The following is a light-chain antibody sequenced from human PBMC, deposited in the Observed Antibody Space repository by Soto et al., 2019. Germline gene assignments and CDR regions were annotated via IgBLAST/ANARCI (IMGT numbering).Light chain of an antibody. Sequence: QSALTQPASVSGSPGQSITISCTGTSSDVGGYNYVSWYQQHPGKAPKLMIYDVSNRPSGVSNRFSGSKSGNTACLTISGLQAEDEADYYCSSYTSSSTLEFGGGTKLTVL. J-gene: IGLJ2*01. CDR3: SSYTSSSTLE. CDR2: DVS. V-gene: IGLV2-14*01. CDR1: SSDVGGYNY.